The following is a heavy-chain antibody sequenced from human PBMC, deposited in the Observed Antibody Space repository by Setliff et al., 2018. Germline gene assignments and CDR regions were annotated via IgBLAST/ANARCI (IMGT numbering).Heavy chain of an antibody. CDR3: AREGFYCTNGVCYRPFDY. CDR2: IYSSGNT. D-gene: IGHD2-8*01. V-gene: IGHV4-4*08. CDR1: GDSIINYY. Sequence: PSETLSLICTVSGDSIINYYWSWIRQPPGKGLEWIGDIYSSGNTNYNPSLKSRVTISVDTSKNQFSLNLTSVTAADTAVYYCAREGFYCTNGVCYRPFDYWGQGTLVTVSS. J-gene: IGHJ4*02.